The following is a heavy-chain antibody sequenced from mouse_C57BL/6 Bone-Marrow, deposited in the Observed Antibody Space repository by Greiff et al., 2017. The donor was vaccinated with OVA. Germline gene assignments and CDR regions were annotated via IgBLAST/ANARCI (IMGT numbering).Heavy chain of an antibody. J-gene: IGHJ3*01. CDR2: IDPNSGGT. CDR3: ARLRDGYYELWFAY. CDR1: GYTFTSYW. D-gene: IGHD2-3*01. Sequence: QVQLQQPGAELVKPGASVKLSCKASGYTFTSYWMHWVKQRPGRGREWIGRIDPNSGGTKYNEKFKSKATLTVDKPSSTAYMQLSSLTSKDSAVYYGARLRDGYYELWFAYWGQGTLVTVSA. V-gene: IGHV1-72*01.